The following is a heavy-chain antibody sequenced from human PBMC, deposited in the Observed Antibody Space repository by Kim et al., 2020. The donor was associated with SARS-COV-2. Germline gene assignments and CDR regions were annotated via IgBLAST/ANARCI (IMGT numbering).Heavy chain of an antibody. D-gene: IGHD5-12*01. J-gene: IGHJ3*02. V-gene: IGHV3-48*02. CDR3: ARDAGYSVYVDAFDI. CDR1: GFTFSSYR. CDR2: ISSSSTTI. Sequence: GGSLRLSCAASGFTFSSYRMSWVRQAPGKGLEWISHISSSSTTIYYAHSVKDRFTISRDNAKNSLYLQMHNLRDEDTAVYYCARDAGYSVYVDAFDIWGQGTMPTVSS.